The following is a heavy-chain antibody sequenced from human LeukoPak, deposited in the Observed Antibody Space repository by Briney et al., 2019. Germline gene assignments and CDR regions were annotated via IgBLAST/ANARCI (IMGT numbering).Heavy chain of an antibody. V-gene: IGHV1-3*01. CDR3: ARVDMVYGDYRFDY. Sequence: ASVKVSCKASGYTFTSYAMHWVCQAPGQRLEWMGWINAGNGNTKYSQKFQGRVTITRDTSASTAYMELSSLRSEDTVVYYCARVDMVYGDYRFDYWGQGTLVTVSS. D-gene: IGHD4-17*01. CDR2: INAGNGNT. J-gene: IGHJ4*02. CDR1: GYTFTSYA.